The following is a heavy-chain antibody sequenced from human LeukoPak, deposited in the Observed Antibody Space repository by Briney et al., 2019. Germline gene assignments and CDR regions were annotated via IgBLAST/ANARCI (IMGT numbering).Heavy chain of an antibody. V-gene: IGHV3-48*03. CDR1: GFPFSDHE. CDR2: ISSIGSDK. Sequence: PGGSLRLSCAASGFPFSDHEMNWARQAPGKGLEWVSYISSIGSDKDYPDSVKGRFTISRDNAKNSLYLQMNRLRAEDTAVYYCARRTSGAFAIWGQGTKVTVSS. CDR3: ARRTSGAFAI. J-gene: IGHJ3*02.